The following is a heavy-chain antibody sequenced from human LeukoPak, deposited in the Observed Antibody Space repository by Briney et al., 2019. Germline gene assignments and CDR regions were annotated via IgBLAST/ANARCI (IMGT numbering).Heavy chain of an antibody. V-gene: IGHV3-30*18. CDR2: ISYDGSNK. CDR1: GFTFSSYG. Sequence: GGSLRLSCAASGFTFSSYGMHWVRQAPGKGLEWVAVISYDGSNKYYADPVKGRFTISRDNSKNTLYLQMNSLRAEDTAVYYCAKGPGPEENYWGQGTLVTVSS. D-gene: IGHD1-14*01. J-gene: IGHJ4*02. CDR3: AKGPGPEENY.